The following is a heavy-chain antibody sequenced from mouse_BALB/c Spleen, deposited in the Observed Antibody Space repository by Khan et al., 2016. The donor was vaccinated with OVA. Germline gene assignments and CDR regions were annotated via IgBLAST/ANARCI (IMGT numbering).Heavy chain of an antibody. D-gene: IGHD2-10*02. V-gene: IGHV3-2*02. Sequence: EVQLQESGPGLVKPSQSLSLTCTVTGYSITSDYAWNWIRQFPGNKLEWMGFISYSGNTNYNPSLKSRISINRDTTKNQFFLQLNSVTIEDTTTYYCTRVYGRDVDYWGQGTTLTVSS. J-gene: IGHJ2*01. CDR3: TRVYGRDVDY. CDR1: GYSITSDYA. CDR2: ISYSGNT.